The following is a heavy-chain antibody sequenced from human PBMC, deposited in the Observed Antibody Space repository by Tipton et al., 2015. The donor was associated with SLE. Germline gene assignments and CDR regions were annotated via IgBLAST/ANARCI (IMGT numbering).Heavy chain of an antibody. J-gene: IGHJ4*02. CDR2: ISSSGSTI. D-gene: IGHD6-13*01. CDR1: GFTFSSYE. CDR3: AGDSSPRYFDY. Sequence: SLRLSCAASGFTFSSYEMNWVRQAPGKGLEWVSYISSSGSTIYYADSVKGRFTISRANAKNSLYLQMNSLRAEDTAVYYCAGDSSPRYFDYWGQGTLVTVSS. V-gene: IGHV3-48*03.